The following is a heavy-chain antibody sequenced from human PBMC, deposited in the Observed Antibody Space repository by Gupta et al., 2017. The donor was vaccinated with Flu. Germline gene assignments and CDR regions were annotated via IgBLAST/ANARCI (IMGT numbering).Heavy chain of an antibody. J-gene: IGHJ5*02. V-gene: IGHV3-74*01. CDR3: ARVDDGRGYNWFDP. D-gene: IGHD3-22*01. Sequence: QVPGKGLVWVSRINYDGRRTDYADAVKGRFTISRDNAKNTLYLQMNSLRAEDTAMYYCARVDDGRGYNWFDPWGQGTLVTVSA. CDR2: INYDGRRT.